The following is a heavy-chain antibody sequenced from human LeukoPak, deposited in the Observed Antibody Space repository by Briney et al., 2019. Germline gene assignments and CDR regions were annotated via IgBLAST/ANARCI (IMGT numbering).Heavy chain of an antibody. CDR2: INPNSGGT. J-gene: IGHJ6*03. CDR1: GYTFTSYY. Sequence: GASVKVSCKASGYTFTSYYMHWVRQAPGQGLEWMGWINPNSGGTNYAQKFQGRVTMTRDTSISTAYMELSRLRSDDTAVYYCARVQQLGPFYYYYMDVWGKGTTVTVSS. CDR3: ARVQQLGPFYYYYMDV. D-gene: IGHD6-6*01. V-gene: IGHV1-2*02.